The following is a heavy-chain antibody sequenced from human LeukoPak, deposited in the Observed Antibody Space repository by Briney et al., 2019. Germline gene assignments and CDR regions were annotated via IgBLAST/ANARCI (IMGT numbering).Heavy chain of an antibody. J-gene: IGHJ4*02. Sequence: KPSETLSLTCTVSGGSISSYYWSWIRQPPGKGLEFMGYVHHTGTTYYNPSLNSRVTISVDTSKYQFSLRLTSVTAADTAVYFCAKGIPFDFWGQGRLVTVSS. D-gene: IGHD2-2*02. V-gene: IGHV4-59*04. CDR1: GGSISSYY. CDR2: VHHTGTT. CDR3: AKGIPFDF.